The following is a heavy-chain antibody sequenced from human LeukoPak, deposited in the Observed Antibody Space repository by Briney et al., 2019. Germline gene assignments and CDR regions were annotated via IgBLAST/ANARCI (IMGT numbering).Heavy chain of an antibody. V-gene: IGHV1-8*01. CDR1: GYTFTSYD. CDR3: VWAPLDSSGFGNAFHV. Sequence: GASVKVFCRASGYTFTSYDINWVRRATGQGLEWMGWMNPDSGKTGYAQKFQGRVNMTRNTSRSTADMELSSLTFEDTAVYYCVWAPLDSSGFGNAFHVWGQGTMVTVSS. CDR2: MNPDSGKT. J-gene: IGHJ3*01. D-gene: IGHD3-22*01.